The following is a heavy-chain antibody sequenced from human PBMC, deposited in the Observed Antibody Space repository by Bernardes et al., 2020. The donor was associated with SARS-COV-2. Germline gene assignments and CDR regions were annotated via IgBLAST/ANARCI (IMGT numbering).Heavy chain of an antibody. D-gene: IGHD6-6*01. CDR1: GFTFRSSW. J-gene: IGHJ4*02. CDR2: IDSDGRST. Sequence: GGTLILSCAASGFTFRSSWMHWVRQAPGPGLVWVSRIDSDGRSTTYADSVKGRFTISRDNGKNTLFLQMDSLRAEDTAMYYCARDFSSSSGIFDHWGQGTLATVSS. V-gene: IGHV3-74*03. CDR3: ARDFSSSSGIFDH.